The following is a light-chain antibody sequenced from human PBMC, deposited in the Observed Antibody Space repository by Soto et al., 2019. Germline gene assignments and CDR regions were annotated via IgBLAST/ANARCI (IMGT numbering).Light chain of an antibody. CDR3: CSYAGSYKGYV. CDR1: SSDVGGYNY. V-gene: IGLV2-11*02. J-gene: IGLJ1*01. CDR2: DVS. Sequence: QSALTQPRSVSGSPGQSVTISCTGTSSDVGGYNYVSWYQQHPGKAPKFMIYDVSKRPSGVPDRFSGSKSCNTASLTISGLQAEDEVDYYCCSYAGSYKGYVFGSGTKVTVL.